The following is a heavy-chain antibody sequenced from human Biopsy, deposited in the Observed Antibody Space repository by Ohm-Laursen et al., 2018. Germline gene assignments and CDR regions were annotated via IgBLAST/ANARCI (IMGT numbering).Heavy chain of an antibody. D-gene: IGHD6-13*01. CDR2: INQDGSAK. J-gene: IGHJ4*02. CDR1: GFTFSTYW. Sequence: GSLRLSCAASGFTFSTYWMTWVRQAPGKGLEWVANINQDGSAKYYVDSVKGRFTISRDNAKDSLDLQMSSLRDEDTAVYYCARGPSGTAAGRFASWGQGTLVTVSS. CDR3: ARGPSGTAAGRFAS. V-gene: IGHV3-7*04.